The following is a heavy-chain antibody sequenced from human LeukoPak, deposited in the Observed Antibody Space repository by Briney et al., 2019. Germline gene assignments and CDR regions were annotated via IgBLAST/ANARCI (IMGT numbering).Heavy chain of an antibody. D-gene: IGHD3-10*01. CDR2: INPNGGGT. CDR1: GYTFTGYY. Sequence: ASVKVSCKASGYTFTGYYMHWVRQAPGQGLEWMGRINPNGGGTNYAQKFQGRVTMTRDTSISTAYMELSRLRSDDTAVYYCARDDPITMVRGSSNYWGQGTLVTVSS. CDR3: ARDDPITMVRGSSNY. V-gene: IGHV1-2*06. J-gene: IGHJ4*02.